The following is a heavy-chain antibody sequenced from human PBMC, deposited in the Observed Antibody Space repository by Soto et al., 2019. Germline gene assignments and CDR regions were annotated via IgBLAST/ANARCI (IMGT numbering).Heavy chain of an antibody. CDR2: INPNSGGT. J-gene: IGHJ6*03. V-gene: IGHV1-2*04. CDR3: ARGPTYSSSSWYYYFMGV. Sequence: ASVKVSFKASGYTFTGYYMHWVRQAPGQGLEWMGWINPNSGGTNYAQKFQGWVTMTRDTSISTAYMELSRLRSDDTAVYYCARGPTYSSSSWYYYFMGVWGKGTTVTVSS. D-gene: IGHD6-6*01. CDR1: GYTFTGYY.